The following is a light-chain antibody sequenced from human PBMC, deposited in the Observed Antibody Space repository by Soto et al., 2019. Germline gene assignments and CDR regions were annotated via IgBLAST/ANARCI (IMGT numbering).Light chain of an antibody. V-gene: IGKV1-33*01. CDR2: DAS. J-gene: IGKJ3*01. CDR3: QHGDYLPI. CDR1: QDITSY. Sequence: DIQMTQSPSSLSASVGDRVTITCQASQDITSYLNWYQHKPGKAPKLLIYDASILEAGVPSRFSRSGSETDFTFSISSLQPEGVATYYCQHGDYLPIFGPGTTVDF.